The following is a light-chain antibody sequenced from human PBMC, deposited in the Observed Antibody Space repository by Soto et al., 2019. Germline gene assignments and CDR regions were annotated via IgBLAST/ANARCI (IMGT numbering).Light chain of an antibody. CDR1: QRVSNNY. J-gene: IGKJ2*01. Sequence: EIVLTQSPGTLSLSPGERATLSCRASQRVSNNYLTWYQQKPGQAPRLLLYGASSRATGIPDRFSGSGSGTDFTLTISRLETEDFAVYYCQHYGGSPLYTFGQGNKLEIK. CDR3: QHYGGSPLYT. V-gene: IGKV3-20*01. CDR2: GAS.